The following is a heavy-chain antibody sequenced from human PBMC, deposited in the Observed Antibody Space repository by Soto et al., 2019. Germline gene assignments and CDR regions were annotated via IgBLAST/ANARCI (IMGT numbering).Heavy chain of an antibody. J-gene: IGHJ6*02. D-gene: IGHD5-12*01. Sequence: QVQLVESGGGVVQPGRSLRLSCAASGFTFSSYGMHWVRQAPGKGLEWVAVISYDGSNKYYADSVKGRFTISRDNSKNTLYLQMNSLRAEDTAVYYCANVGYDLDYYYGMDGWGQGTTVTVSS. V-gene: IGHV3-30*18. CDR3: ANVGYDLDYYYGMDG. CDR2: ISYDGSNK. CDR1: GFTFSSYG.